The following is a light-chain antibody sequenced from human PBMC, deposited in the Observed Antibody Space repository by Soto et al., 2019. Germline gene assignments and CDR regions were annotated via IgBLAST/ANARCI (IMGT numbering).Light chain of an antibody. CDR2: AAS. Sequence: AIRMTQSPSSFSASTGDRVTITCRVSQGISSYLAWYQQKPGKAPKLLIYAASTLQSVVPSRFSGSASGTDFTLTISCLQSEDFATYYCQQYYSYPRTFGQGTKVEIK. V-gene: IGKV1-8*01. J-gene: IGKJ1*01. CDR3: QQYYSYPRT. CDR1: QGISSY.